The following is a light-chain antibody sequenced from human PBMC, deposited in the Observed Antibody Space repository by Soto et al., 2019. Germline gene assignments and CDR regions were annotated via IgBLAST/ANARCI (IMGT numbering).Light chain of an antibody. Sequence: DIVLTQSPGTLSLSPGERATLSYRASLNVNSYLAWYQQKPGQAPRLLIYGASNRATGIPDRFSGSGSGTDFTLTISRLEPEDFAVYYCQQYGSSGTFGQGTKVDIK. CDR1: LNVNSY. CDR3: QQYGSSGT. V-gene: IGKV3-20*01. CDR2: GAS. J-gene: IGKJ1*01.